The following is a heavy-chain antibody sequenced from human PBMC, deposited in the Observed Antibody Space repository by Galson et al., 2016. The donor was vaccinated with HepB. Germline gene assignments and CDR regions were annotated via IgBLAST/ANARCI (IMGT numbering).Heavy chain of an antibody. D-gene: IGHD4-17*01. CDR2: IWHDGTIK. Sequence: SLRLSCAASGFTFASYGMHWVRQAPAKGLEWVAFIWHDGTIKYYADSVKGRFTISRDNSKDTLYLQMNSLRAEDTAVYYYARDYGDSNSYFNYWGQGTLVTVSS. CDR3: ARDYGDSNSYFNY. J-gene: IGHJ4*02. CDR1: GFTFASYG. V-gene: IGHV3-33*01.